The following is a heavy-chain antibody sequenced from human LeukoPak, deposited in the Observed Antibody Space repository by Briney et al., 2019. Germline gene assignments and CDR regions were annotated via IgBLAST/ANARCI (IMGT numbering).Heavy chain of an antibody. Sequence: SETLSLTCTVSGGSISSYYWSWIRQPPGKGLEWIGYIYYSGSTNYNPSLKSRVTISVDTSKNQFSLKLSSVTAADAAVYYCAREGDYTNDLDEAFDIWGQGTMATVSS. CDR3: AREGDYTNDLDEAFDI. D-gene: IGHD4-17*01. CDR2: IYYSGST. CDR1: GGSISSYY. J-gene: IGHJ3*02. V-gene: IGHV4-59*01.